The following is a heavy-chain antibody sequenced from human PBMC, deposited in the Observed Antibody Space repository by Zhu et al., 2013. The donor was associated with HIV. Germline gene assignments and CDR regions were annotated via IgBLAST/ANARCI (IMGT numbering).Heavy chain of an antibody. V-gene: IGHV1-69*06. CDR2: IIPIFGTA. Sequence: QVQLVQSGAEVKKPGSSVKVSCKASGGTFSSYAISWVRQAPGQGLEWMGGIIPIFGTANYAQKFQGRVTITADKSTSTASMELSSLRSEDTAVYYCARPGGRGSGGIAVAALGYWGQGTLVTVSS. CDR1: GGTFSSYA. D-gene: IGHD6-19*01. CDR3: ARPGGRGSGGIAVAALGY. J-gene: IGHJ4*02.